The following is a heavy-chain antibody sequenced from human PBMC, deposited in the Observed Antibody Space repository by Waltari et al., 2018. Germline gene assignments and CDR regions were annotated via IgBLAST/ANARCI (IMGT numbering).Heavy chain of an antibody. Sequence: QLQMQESGPSLVRPSETLSLTCAVSGGSITTITYFWGWIRQPPGKGLEWIASFSYNGNTYYNPSRKSRVTISGDTSKNQFSLLLTSVTAADTAVYYCARGLGAIYWGHGTLVTVSS. J-gene: IGHJ4*03. D-gene: IGHD2-21*01. CDR2: FSYNGNT. V-gene: IGHV4-39*07. CDR1: GGSITTITYF. CDR3: ARGLGAIY.